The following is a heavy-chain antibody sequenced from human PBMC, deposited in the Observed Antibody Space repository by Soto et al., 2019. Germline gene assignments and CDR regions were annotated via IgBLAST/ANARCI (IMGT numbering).Heavy chain of an antibody. D-gene: IGHD6-19*01. Sequence: GGSLRLSCAASGFTFSNAWMNWVRQAPGKGLEWVGRIKSKTDGGTTDYAAPVKGRFTISRDDSKNTLYLQMNSLKTEDTAVYYCTLQVGSGWFYYYYYGMDVWGQGTTVTVSS. CDR2: IKSKTDGGTT. CDR3: TLQVGSGWFYYYYYGMDV. J-gene: IGHJ6*02. CDR1: GFTFSNAW. V-gene: IGHV3-15*07.